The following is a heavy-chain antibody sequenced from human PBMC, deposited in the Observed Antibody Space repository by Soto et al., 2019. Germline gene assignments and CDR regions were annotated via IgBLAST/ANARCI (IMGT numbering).Heavy chain of an antibody. CDR1: GYTFTDYD. V-gene: IGHV1-8*02. D-gene: IGHD3-16*01. CDR3: ARNLYNTGDFDH. J-gene: IGHJ4*02. Sequence: QVQLMQSGAEVRKPGASVKVSCKASGYTFTDYDINWVRQATGQGLEWLGWMTPNSGNTGYAQKFQGRVTMTRDTCRSTAYMELSSLTSEDTAVYYCARNLYNTGDFDHWGQGTLVTVSS. CDR2: MTPNSGNT.